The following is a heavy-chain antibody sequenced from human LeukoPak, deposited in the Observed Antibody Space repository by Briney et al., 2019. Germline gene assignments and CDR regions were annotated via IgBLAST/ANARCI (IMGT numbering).Heavy chain of an antibody. CDR2: IYTSGST. CDR1: GGSISSYY. J-gene: IGHJ6*03. CDR3: ARATMVPGDYYYYYMDV. V-gene: IGHV4-4*07. D-gene: IGHD3-10*01. Sequence: SETLSLTCTVSGGSISSYYWSWIRQPAGKGLERIGRIYTSGSTNYNPSLKSRVTMSVDTSKNQFSLKLSSMTAADTAVYYCARATMVPGDYYYYYMDVWGKGTTVTVSS.